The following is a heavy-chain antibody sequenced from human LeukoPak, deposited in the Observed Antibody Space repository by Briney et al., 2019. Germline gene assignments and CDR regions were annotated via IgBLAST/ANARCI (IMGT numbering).Heavy chain of an antibody. Sequence: ASVKVSCKASGYTFTSYGISWVRQAPGQGLEWMGWISAYNGNTNYAQKLQGRVTITADESTSTAYMELSSLRSEDTAVYYCARGKKTYYYDSSGYYLADYWGQGTLVTVSS. CDR1: GYTFTSYG. CDR3: ARGKKTYYYDSSGYYLADY. D-gene: IGHD3-22*01. J-gene: IGHJ4*02. CDR2: ISAYNGNT. V-gene: IGHV1-18*01.